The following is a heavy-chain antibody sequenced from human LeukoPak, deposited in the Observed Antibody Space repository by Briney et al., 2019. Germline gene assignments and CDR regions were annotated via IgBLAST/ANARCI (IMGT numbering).Heavy chain of an antibody. CDR3: ARVRLDVGRHYYMDV. CDR1: GGSFSGYY. D-gene: IGHD2-15*01. Sequence: SETLSLTCTVYGGSFSGYYWSWIRQPPGKGLEWIGEINHSGSTNYNPSLKSRVTMSVDTSKNQFSLKLSSVTAADTAVYFCARVRLDVGRHYYMDVWGEGTTVTVSS. CDR2: INHSGST. J-gene: IGHJ6*03. V-gene: IGHV4-34*01.